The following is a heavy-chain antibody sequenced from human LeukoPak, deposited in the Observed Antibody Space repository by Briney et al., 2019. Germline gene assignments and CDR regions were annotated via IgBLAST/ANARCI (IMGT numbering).Heavy chain of an antibody. V-gene: IGHV3-30*18. J-gene: IGHJ4*02. CDR3: AKPGKPFSIAAAGMDY. D-gene: IGHD6-13*01. Sequence: SGGSLRLSCAASGFTFSSYGMHWVRQAPGKGLEWVAVISYDGSNKYYADSVKGRFTISRDNSKNTLYLQMNSLRAEDTAVYYCAKPGKPFSIAAAGMDYWGQGTLVTVSS. CDR2: ISYDGSNK. CDR1: GFTFSSYG.